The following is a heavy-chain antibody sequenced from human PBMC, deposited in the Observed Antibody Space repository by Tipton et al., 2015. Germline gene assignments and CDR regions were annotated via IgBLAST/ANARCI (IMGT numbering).Heavy chain of an antibody. V-gene: IGHV4-34*01. D-gene: IGHD6-19*01. J-gene: IGHJ6*02. Sequence: LRLSCAASGFTVSSNYMSWVRQPPGKGLEWIAEITHSGSTNYNPSLKSRVTISVDTSKNQFSLKLTSVTAADTAVYYCASRGAGTSHYAMDVWGQGTTVTVSS. CDR2: ITHSGST. CDR1: GFTVSSNY. CDR3: ASRGAGTSHYAMDV.